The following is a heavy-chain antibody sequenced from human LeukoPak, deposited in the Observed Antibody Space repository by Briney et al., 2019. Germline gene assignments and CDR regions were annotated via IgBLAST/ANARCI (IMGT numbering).Heavy chain of an antibody. CDR2: IYYSGST. D-gene: IGHD3-16*01. Sequence: SETLSLTCTVSGGSISSSSYYWGWIRQPPGKGLEWIGSIYYSGSTYYNPSLKSRVTISIDTSKNQFSLKLSSVTAADTAVYYCARLGVYDYVPPIDYWGQGTLVTVSS. J-gene: IGHJ4*02. CDR3: ARLGVYDYVPPIDY. CDR1: GGSISSSSYY. V-gene: IGHV4-39*01.